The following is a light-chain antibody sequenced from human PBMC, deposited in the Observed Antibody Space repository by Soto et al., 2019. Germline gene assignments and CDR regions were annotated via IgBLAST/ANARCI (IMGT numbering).Light chain of an antibody. CDR3: QQYGSSPAT. J-gene: IGKJ1*01. CDR2: GAS. CDR1: ESVRSSY. Sequence: ILLTQSPGTLSLSPGERATLSCRASESVRSSYLAWYQQKPGQAPRLLIYGASTRATGIPDRFTGSGSGTDFTLSVSRLEPEDFAVYFCQQYGSSPATFGQGTKVDIK. V-gene: IGKV3-20*01.